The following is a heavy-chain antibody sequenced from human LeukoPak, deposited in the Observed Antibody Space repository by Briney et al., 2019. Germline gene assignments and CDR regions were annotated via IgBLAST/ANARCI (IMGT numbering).Heavy chain of an antibody. CDR3: ARGKSNYVRPLDY. CDR1: GGSFSGYY. Sequence: SETLSLTCAVYGGSFSGYYWSWISQPPGKGLEWIGEINHSGSTNYNPSLKSRVTISVDTSKNQFSLKLSSVTAADTAVYYCARGKSNYVRPLDYWGQGTLVTVSS. CDR2: INHSGST. J-gene: IGHJ4*02. V-gene: IGHV4-34*01. D-gene: IGHD4-11*01.